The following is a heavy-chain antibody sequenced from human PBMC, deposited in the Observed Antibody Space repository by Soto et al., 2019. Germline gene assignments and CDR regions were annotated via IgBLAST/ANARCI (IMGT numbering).Heavy chain of an antibody. D-gene: IGHD2-21*01. J-gene: IGHJ4*02. V-gene: IGHV1-2*02. CDR2: LNPYSGDT. CDR1: GYTFARYY. Sequence: QVQLEQSGTEVKSPGASVKVSCKASGYTFARYYVHWLRQAPGQGLEWMGWLNPYSGDTRYAQKFQGRVTMTMDTSISTAYMQLSSLKSDDTAVYYCARIRIEASVFDYWGQGTLLTISS. CDR3: ARIRIEASVFDY.